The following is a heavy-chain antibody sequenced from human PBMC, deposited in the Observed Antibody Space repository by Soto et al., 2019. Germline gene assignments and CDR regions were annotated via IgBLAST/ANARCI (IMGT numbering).Heavy chain of an antibody. D-gene: IGHD2-2*01. Sequence: QVQLVQSGAEVKKPGASVKVSCKASGYTFTSYGLSWVRQAPGQGLEWMGWISAYNGNTNYAQKLQGRVTMTTDTSTSTAYMELRSLGSDDTAVYFCAREMEDLVVVSATIRSRGMDVWGQGTTVTVSS. J-gene: IGHJ6*02. CDR3: AREMEDLVVVSATIRSRGMDV. CDR1: GYTFTSYG. CDR2: ISAYNGNT. V-gene: IGHV1-18*04.